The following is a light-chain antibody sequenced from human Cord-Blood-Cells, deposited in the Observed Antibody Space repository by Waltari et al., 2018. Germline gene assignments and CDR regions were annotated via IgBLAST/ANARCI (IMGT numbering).Light chain of an antibody. CDR3: AAWDDSLNGWV. CDR1: SPNIGSNT. Sequence: QSVLTQPPSASGTPGQRVTISCSGSSPNIGSNTVNWYQQLPETAPKLLIYSNKQRPSGVPVRFSGSKSGTSASLAISGLQSEDEADYYCAAWDDSLNGWVFGGGTKLTVL. CDR2: SNK. J-gene: IGLJ3*02. V-gene: IGLV1-44*01.